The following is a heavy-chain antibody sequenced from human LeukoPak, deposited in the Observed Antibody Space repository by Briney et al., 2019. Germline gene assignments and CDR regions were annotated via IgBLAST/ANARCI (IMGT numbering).Heavy chain of an antibody. CDR1: GYTFTGYY. CDR3: ARDPGTYYYDSSGYYYRY. CDR2: INPNSGGT. J-gene: IGHJ4*02. D-gene: IGHD3-22*01. Sequence: GASVKVSCKASGYTFTGYYMHWVRQAPGQGLEWMGWINPNSGGTNYAQKLQGRVTMTTDTSTSTAYMELRSLRSDDTAVYYCARDPGTYYYDSSGYYYRYWGQGTLVTVSS. V-gene: IGHV1-2*02.